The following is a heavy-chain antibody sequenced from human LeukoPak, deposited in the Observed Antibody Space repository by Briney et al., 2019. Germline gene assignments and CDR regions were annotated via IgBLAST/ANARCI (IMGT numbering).Heavy chain of an antibody. CDR3: ARETSGSFPY. J-gene: IGHJ4*02. V-gene: IGHV3-74*01. CDR2: INSDGSSP. D-gene: IGHD2-15*01. CDR1: GFTFSSYW. Sequence: GGSLRLSCTASGFTFSSYWMQWVRQAPGKGLVWVSRINSDGSSPSYANSVKGRFTISRDNSKNTLYLQMNNLSAEDTAVYYCARETSGSFPYWGQGTLVTVSS.